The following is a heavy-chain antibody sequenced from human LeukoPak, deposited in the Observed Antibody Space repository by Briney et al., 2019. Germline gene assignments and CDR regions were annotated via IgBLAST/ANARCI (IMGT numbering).Heavy chain of an antibody. J-gene: IGHJ4*02. CDR1: GDSISSYY. CDR3: ARDGTWVAAAGSDY. CDR2: IHYNGNT. D-gene: IGHD6-13*01. Sequence: SETLSLTCSVSGDSISSYYWTWIRQTPGKGLEWIAYIHYNGNTKSNPSLKSRVTISLDTSKNQFSLKLTSLTAADTAVYYCARDGTWVAAAGSDYWGQGTLVTVSS. V-gene: IGHV4-59*01.